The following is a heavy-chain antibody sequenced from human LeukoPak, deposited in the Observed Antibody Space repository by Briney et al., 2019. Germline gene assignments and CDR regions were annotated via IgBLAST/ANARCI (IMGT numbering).Heavy chain of an antibody. Sequence: PSETLSLTCTVAGGSISSYYRSWVRQPAGKGLEWVGRIDTSGSTNYNPSLKSRVTMSVDTSKTQSSLTLSSVTAADTAVYYCARDSNFHYCDSSGYYDYWGQGTLVTVSS. CDR2: IDTSGST. CDR1: GGSISSYY. V-gene: IGHV4-4*07. J-gene: IGHJ4*02. D-gene: IGHD3-22*01. CDR3: ARDSNFHYCDSSGYYDY.